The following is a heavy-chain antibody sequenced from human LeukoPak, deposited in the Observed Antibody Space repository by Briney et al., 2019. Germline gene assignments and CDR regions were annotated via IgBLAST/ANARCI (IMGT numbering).Heavy chain of an antibody. D-gene: IGHD3-3*01. CDR3: VKVGSVLRFLEWLTYFDY. CDR2: VSGSGDNT. CDR1: GLTFSSYA. V-gene: IGHV3-23*01. J-gene: IGHJ4*02. Sequence: QSGGSLGLSCAASGLTFSSYAMSWVRQGPGKGLEWVAAVSGSGDNTYYADSVKGRFTISRDNSKNTLYLQMNSLRAEDTAVYYCVKVGSVLRFLEWLTYFDYWGQGTLVTVSS.